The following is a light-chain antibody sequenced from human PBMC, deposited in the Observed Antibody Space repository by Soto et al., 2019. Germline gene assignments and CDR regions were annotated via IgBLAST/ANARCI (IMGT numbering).Light chain of an antibody. Sequence: EIVMTQSPATLSVSPGERATLSCRASQTVSSNLAWYQQKPGQAPRLFIYGASTRATGIPARFSGSGSGTDFTLTISSLQPEDFAVYYCQQYYDWPRTFGQGTKVEIK. V-gene: IGKV3-15*01. CDR2: GAS. J-gene: IGKJ1*01. CDR1: QTVSSN. CDR3: QQYYDWPRT.